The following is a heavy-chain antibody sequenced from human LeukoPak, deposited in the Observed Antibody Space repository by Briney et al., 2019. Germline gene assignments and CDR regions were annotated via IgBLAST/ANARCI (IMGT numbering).Heavy chain of an antibody. CDR3: ARQDDSSGYSY. CDR1: GYSISSGYY. J-gene: IGHJ4*02. V-gene: IGHV4-38-2*01. D-gene: IGHD3-22*01. CDR2: IYHSGST. Sequence: SETLSLTCAVSGYSISSGYYWGWIRQPPRKGLEWIGSIYHSGSTYYNPSLKSRVTISVDTSKNQFSLKLSSVTAADTAVYYCARQDDSSGYSYWGQGTLVTVSS.